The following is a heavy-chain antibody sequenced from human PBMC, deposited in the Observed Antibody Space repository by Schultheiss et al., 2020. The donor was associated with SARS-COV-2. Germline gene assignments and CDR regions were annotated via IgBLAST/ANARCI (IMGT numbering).Heavy chain of an antibody. V-gene: IGHV3-23*01. CDR3: ARAGLGPLDY. D-gene: IGHD6-19*01. CDR2: ISQSGTT. Sequence: GESLKISCAASGFTFNNYAMSWVRQAPGKGLEWVSVISQSGTTNYADSVKGRFTISRDNSKNSLYLQMNSLRAEDTAVYYCARAGLGPLDYWGQGTLVTVSS. J-gene: IGHJ4*02. CDR1: GFTFNNYA.